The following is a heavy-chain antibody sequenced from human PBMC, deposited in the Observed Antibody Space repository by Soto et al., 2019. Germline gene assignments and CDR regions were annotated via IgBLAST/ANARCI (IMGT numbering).Heavy chain of an antibody. CDR2: INPNSGGT. Sequence: ASVKVSCKASGYTFTGYYMHWVRQAPGQGLEWMGWINPNSGGTNYAQKFQGWVTMTRDTSISTAYMELSRLRSDDTAVYYCARAEGVRSLRFLEWLAPVFDYWGQGTLVTVS. V-gene: IGHV1-2*04. J-gene: IGHJ4*02. D-gene: IGHD3-3*01. CDR1: GYTFTGYY. CDR3: ARAEGVRSLRFLEWLAPVFDY.